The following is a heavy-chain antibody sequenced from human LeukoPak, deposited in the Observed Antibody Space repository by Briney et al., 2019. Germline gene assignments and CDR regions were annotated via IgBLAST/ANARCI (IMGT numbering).Heavy chain of an antibody. J-gene: IGHJ3*02. CDR3: AKDSAAGGSYYFDAFDI. V-gene: IGHV3-23*01. CDR1: GFTFSTYA. D-gene: IGHD1-26*01. CDR2: VSGTGDTT. Sequence: GGSLRLSCAASGFTFSTYAMSWVRQAPGKGLEWVSVVSGTGDTTYYAASVRGRFTLSIDNAKNTLYLQMNSLRAEDTAVYYCAKDSAAGGSYYFDAFDIWGQGTMVTVSS.